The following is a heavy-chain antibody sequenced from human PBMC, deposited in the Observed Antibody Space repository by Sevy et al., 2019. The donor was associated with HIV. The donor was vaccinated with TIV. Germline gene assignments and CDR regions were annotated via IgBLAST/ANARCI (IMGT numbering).Heavy chain of an antibody. Sequence: GESLKISCEGSGYSLTRYWIGWVRQMPGKGLEWMGISYAGDSDTTYSPSFEGQVTISADKSIRTAYLQWSSLKASDTAMYFCTRGYYGSGSYYNNFFDYWGQGTLVTVSS. D-gene: IGHD3-10*01. CDR2: SYAGDSDT. V-gene: IGHV5-51*01. J-gene: IGHJ4*02. CDR1: GYSLTRYW. CDR3: TRGYYGSGSYYNNFFDY.